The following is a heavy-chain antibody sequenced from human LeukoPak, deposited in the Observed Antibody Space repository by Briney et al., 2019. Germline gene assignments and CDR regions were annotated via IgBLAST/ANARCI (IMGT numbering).Heavy chain of an antibody. Sequence: QTLSLTCAISGDSVSSNSAAWNWIRQSPSRGLEWLGRTYYRSKWYNDYAVSVKSRITINPDTSKNQFSLQLNSVTPEDTAVYYCARELAAAGYRYYYYYYGMDVWGQGTTVTVSS. V-gene: IGHV6-1*01. J-gene: IGHJ6*02. D-gene: IGHD6-13*01. CDR1: GDSVSSNSAA. CDR2: TYYRSKWYN. CDR3: ARELAAAGYRYYYYYYGMDV.